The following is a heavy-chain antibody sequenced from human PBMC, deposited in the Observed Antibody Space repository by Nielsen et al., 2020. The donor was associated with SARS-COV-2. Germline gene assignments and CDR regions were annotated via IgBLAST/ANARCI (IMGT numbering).Heavy chain of an antibody. Sequence: GESLKISCAAPGFTFSSYGMHWVRQAPGKGLEWVAVISYDGSNKYYADSVKGRFTISRDNSKNTLYLQMNSLRAEDTAVYYCAKDGSGWPYYYYGMDVWGQGTTVTVSS. CDR2: ISYDGSNK. J-gene: IGHJ6*02. V-gene: IGHV3-30*18. CDR3: AKDGSGWPYYYYGMDV. D-gene: IGHD6-19*01. CDR1: GFTFSSYG.